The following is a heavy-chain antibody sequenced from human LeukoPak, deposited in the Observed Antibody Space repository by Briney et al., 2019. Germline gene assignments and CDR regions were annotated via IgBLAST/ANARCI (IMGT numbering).Heavy chain of an antibody. CDR2: INHSGST. D-gene: IGHD3-10*01. CDR3: ARGLVVRGAIDY. J-gene: IGHJ4*02. CDR1: GGSFSGYY. V-gene: IGHV4-34*01. Sequence: SETLSLTCAVYGGSFSGYYWSWIRQPPGKGLEWIGEINHSGSTNYNPSLMSRVTISVDTSKNQFSLKLSSVTAADTAVYYCARGLVVRGAIDYWGQGTLVTVSS.